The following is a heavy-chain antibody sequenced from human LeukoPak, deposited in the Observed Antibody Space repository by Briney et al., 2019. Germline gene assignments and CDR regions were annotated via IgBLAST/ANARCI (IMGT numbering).Heavy chain of an antibody. CDR1: GFTFSSYA. V-gene: IGHV3-23*01. CDR2: ISGSGGST. Sequence: ESGGSLRLSCAASGFTFSSYAMSWVRQAPGKGLEWVSAISGSGGSTYYADSVKGRFTISRDNSKNTLYLQMNSLRAEDTAVYYCAKGDTRSKLGVVIIATFDYWGQGTLVTVSS. CDR3: AKGDTRSKLGVVIIATFDY. D-gene: IGHD3-3*01. J-gene: IGHJ4*02.